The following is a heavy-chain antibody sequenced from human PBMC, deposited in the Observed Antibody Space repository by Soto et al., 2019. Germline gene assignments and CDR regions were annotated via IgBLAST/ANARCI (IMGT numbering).Heavy chain of an antibody. V-gene: IGHV3-66*01. Sequence: EVQLVESGGGLVQPGGSLRLSCAASGFTVSNNYMSWVRQAPGKGLEWVSVIYSGGSTYYANSVKGRFTISRDKSKNTRYLQMNSPISEGTAVYYWGREVGVWGRGTTVTVSS. CDR1: GFTVSNNY. J-gene: IGHJ6*04. CDR2: IYSGGST. CDR3: GREVGV.